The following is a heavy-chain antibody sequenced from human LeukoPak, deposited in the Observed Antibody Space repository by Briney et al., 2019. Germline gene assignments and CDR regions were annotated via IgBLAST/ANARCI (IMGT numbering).Heavy chain of an antibody. CDR1: GFTFSSYA. J-gene: IGHJ4*02. Sequence: GRSLRLSCAASGFTFSSYAMHWVRQAPGKGLEWVAVISYDGSNKYYADSVKGRFTISRDNSKNTLYLQMNSLRAEDTAVYYCARDWGEQQAGPFDYWGQGTLVTVSS. V-gene: IGHV3-30-3*01. CDR2: ISYDGSNK. D-gene: IGHD6-13*01. CDR3: ARDWGEQQAGPFDY.